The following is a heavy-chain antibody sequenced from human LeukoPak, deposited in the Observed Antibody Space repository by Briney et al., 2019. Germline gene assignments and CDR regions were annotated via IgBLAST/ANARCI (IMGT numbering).Heavy chain of an antibody. J-gene: IGHJ4*02. Sequence: GGSLRLSCAASGFTFSRYTMNWVRQAPGKGLEWVSSISSTSSYIYYADSMRGRFTVSRDNAKKSVYLQMSSLRAEDTAVYYCARDPQVTLGATNLFYFDYWGQGTLVTVSS. CDR3: ARDPQVTLGATNLFYFDY. CDR1: GFTFSRYT. V-gene: IGHV3-21*01. CDR2: ISSTSSYI. D-gene: IGHD1-26*01.